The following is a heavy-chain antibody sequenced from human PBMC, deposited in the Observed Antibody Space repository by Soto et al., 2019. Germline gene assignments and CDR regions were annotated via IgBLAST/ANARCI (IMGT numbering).Heavy chain of an antibody. D-gene: IGHD6-6*01. CDR2: ISYDGSNK. J-gene: IGHJ5*02. Sequence: VQLVESGGGVVQPGRSLRLSCAASGFTFSSYAMHWVRQAPGKGLEWVAVISYDGSNKYYADSVKGRFTISRDNSKNTLYLQMNSLRAEDTAVYYCAREKYSSSLYNWFDPWGQGTLVTVSS. CDR3: AREKYSSSLYNWFDP. V-gene: IGHV3-30-3*01. CDR1: GFTFSSYA.